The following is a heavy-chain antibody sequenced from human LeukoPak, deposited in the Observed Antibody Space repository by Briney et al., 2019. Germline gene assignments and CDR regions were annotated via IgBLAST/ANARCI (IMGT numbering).Heavy chain of an antibody. D-gene: IGHD3-3*01. CDR1: SFTLRSYW. CDR2: INTDGRST. V-gene: IGHV3-74*01. Sequence: PGGSLRLSCAASSFTLRSYWMHWVRQAPGKGLVWVSRINTDGRSTSYADSVKGRFTISRDNAKNTLYLQMNILRAEDTALYYCARDLESSTSLGNWGQGTLVTVSS. J-gene: IGHJ4*02. CDR3: ARDLESSTSLGN.